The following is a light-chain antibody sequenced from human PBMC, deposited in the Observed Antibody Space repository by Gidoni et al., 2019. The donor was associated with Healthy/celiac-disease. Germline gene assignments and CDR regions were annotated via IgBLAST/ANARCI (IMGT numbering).Light chain of an antibody. V-gene: IGLV2-14*01. Sequence: QHALTPPAYVSGSPGQSITISCTGTSSDVGGYNYVSWYQQHPGKAPKLMIYEGRNRPSGVSTRFSGSKSGNTASLTISGLQAEDEADYYCSSYTSSSTYVFGPGTKVTVL. CDR1: SSDVGGYNY. CDR3: SSYTSSSTYV. J-gene: IGLJ1*01. CDR2: EGR.